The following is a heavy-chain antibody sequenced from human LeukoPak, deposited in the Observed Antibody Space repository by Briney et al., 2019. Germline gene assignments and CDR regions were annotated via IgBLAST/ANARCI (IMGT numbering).Heavy chain of an antibody. CDR2: IYSGGST. Sequence: GGSLRLSCAASGLTVSSNYMSWVRQAPGKGLEWVSVIYSGGSTYYADSVKGRFTISRDNSKNTLYLQMNSLRAEDTAVYYCARGAAPYHFDYWGQGTLVTVSS. V-gene: IGHV3-53*01. CDR3: ARGAAPYHFDY. CDR1: GLTVSSNY. J-gene: IGHJ4*02. D-gene: IGHD2-15*01.